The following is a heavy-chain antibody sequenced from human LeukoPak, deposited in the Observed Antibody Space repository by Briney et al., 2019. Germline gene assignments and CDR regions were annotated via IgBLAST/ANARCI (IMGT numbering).Heavy chain of an antibody. CDR2: IYSGGST. CDR3: AKDKSSGWYLGRDWFDP. CDR1: EFSVGSNY. J-gene: IGHJ5*02. V-gene: IGHV3-66*01. D-gene: IGHD6-19*01. Sequence: GRSLRLSCAASEFSVGSNYMTWVRQAPGKGLEWVSLIYSGGSTYYADSVKGRFTISRDNSRNTLYLQMNSLRAEDTAVYYCAKDKSSGWYLGRDWFDPWGQGTLVTVSS.